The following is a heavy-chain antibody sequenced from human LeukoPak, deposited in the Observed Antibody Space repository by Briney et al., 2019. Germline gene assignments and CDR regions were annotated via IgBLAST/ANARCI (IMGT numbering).Heavy chain of an antibody. CDR3: ARGDFWSLVMDV. CDR2: INPNSGGT. V-gene: IGHV1-2*02. CDR1: GYTFTSYG. J-gene: IGHJ6*03. D-gene: IGHD3-3*01. Sequence: ASVKVSCKASGYTFTSYGISWVRPAPGQGLEWMGWINPNSGGTNYAQKFQGRVTMTRDTSISTAYMELSRLRSDDTAVYYCARGDFWSLVMDVWGKGTTVTVSS.